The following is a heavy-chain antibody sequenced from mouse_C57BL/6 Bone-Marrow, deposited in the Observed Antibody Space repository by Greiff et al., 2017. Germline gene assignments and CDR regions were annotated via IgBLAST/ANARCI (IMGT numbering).Heavy chain of an antibody. CDR1: GYTFTSYG. Sequence: QVQLQQSGAELARPGASVKLSCKASGYTFTSYGMSWVKQRTGQGLEWIGEIYPRSGNTYYNEKVKGKATLTADKSSSTAYMELRSLTSEDSAVYFCARWLLRVYYFDYWGQGTTLTVSS. V-gene: IGHV1-81*01. D-gene: IGHD2-3*01. CDR3: ARWLLRVYYFDY. CDR2: IYPRSGNT. J-gene: IGHJ2*01.